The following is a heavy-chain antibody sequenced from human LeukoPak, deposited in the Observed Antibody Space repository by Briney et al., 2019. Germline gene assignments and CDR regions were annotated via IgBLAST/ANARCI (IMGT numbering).Heavy chain of an antibody. J-gene: IGHJ6*03. CDR3: ARARGIGSPPYYYYYMDV. CDR1: GAAFSSYA. D-gene: IGHD3-3*02. CDR2: FIPIFGTA. V-gene: IGHV1-69*05. Sequence: SVKLSCNASGAAFSSYAISWVRQRPGQGLESRGGFIPIFGTASYARKFLGRVTITTDESASTAYMELSSLRYEDTAVYYCARARGIGSPPYYYYYMDVWGKGTTVTVSS.